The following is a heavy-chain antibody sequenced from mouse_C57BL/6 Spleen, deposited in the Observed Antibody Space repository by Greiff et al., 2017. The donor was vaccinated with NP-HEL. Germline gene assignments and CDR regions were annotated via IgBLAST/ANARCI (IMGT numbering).Heavy chain of an antibody. CDR2: INPNNGGT. V-gene: IGHV1-26*01. CDR1: GYTFTDYY. J-gene: IGHJ2*01. CDR3: AREVHYYGSTFDY. D-gene: IGHD1-2*01. Sequence: EVQLQQSGPELVKPGASVKISCKASGYTFTDYYMNWVKQSHGKSLEWIGDINPNNGGTSYNQKFKGKATLTVDKSSSTAYMELRSLTSEDSAVYYCAREVHYYGSTFDYWGQGTTLTVSS.